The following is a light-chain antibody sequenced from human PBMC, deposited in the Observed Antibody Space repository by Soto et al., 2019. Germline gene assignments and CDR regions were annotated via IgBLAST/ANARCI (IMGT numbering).Light chain of an antibody. V-gene: IGKV3-20*01. CDR3: QQYGRSPPFS. Sequence: EIGLTQSPGTLSLSPGERATLACRASQSVSSSYLGWYQQKPGQAPRHLIYGASSRATGIPDSFSGSGSVIDFALPISRLEPDYFAVYYCQQYGRSPPFSFGPGTKVDSK. CDR2: GAS. CDR1: QSVSSSY. J-gene: IGKJ3*01.